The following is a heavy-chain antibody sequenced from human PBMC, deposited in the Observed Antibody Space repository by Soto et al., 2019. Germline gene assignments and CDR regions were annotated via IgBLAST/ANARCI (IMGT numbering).Heavy chain of an antibody. CDR1: CWSFHGFY. J-gene: IGHJ4*02. Sequence: ASEALSLTRAFFCWSFHGFYWRWIPPPPGKGLEWIGEINHSGSTNYNPSLKSRVTISVDTSKNQFSLKLSSVTAADTAVYYCARGRAARKREYFDYWGQGTLVTVSS. CDR3: ARGRAARKREYFDY. CDR2: INHSGST. D-gene: IGHD6-6*01. V-gene: IGHV4-34*01.